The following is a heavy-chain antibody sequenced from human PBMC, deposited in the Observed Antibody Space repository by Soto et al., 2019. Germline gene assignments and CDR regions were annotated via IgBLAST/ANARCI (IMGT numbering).Heavy chain of an antibody. J-gene: IGHJ5*02. CDR3: ARGGCSGGSCYSRKNVRDDDSHNWFEP. CDR1: GYTFTSYG. D-gene: IGHD2-15*01. CDR2: ISAYNGNT. Sequence: ASVKVSCKASGYTFTSYGISWVRQAPGQGLEWMGWISAYNGNTNYAQKLQGRVTMTTDTSTSTAYMELRSLRSDDTAVYYCARGGCSGGSCYSRKNVRDDDSHNWFEPWGQGTLVTVVS. V-gene: IGHV1-18*01.